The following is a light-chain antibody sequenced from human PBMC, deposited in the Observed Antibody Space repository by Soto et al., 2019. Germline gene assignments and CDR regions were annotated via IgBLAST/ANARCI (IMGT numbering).Light chain of an antibody. CDR1: QSISSW. V-gene: IGKV1-5*01. J-gene: IGKJ1*01. Sequence: IRMTQSPSSLSASTGDRVTITCRASQSISSWLAWYQQKPGKAPKLLIYDASSLESGVPSRFSGSGSGTEFTLTISSMQPDDFATYYCQQYNSYSQTFGQGTKVEIK. CDR3: QQYNSYSQT. CDR2: DAS.